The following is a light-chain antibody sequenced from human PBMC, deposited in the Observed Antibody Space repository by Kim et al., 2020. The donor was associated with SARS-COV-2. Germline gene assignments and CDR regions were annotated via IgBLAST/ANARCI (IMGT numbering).Light chain of an antibody. CDR2: DNN. CDR1: SSNIGNNF. CDR3: GTWDDSLSAGWV. Sequence: QSVLTQPPSVSAAPGQKVTISCSGSSSNIGNNFVSWYQQLPGTAPKLLIYDNNIRPSGIPDRFSGSKSGTSATLGITGLQTGDEADYYCGTWDDSLSAGWVFGGGTKLTVL. V-gene: IGLV1-51*01. J-gene: IGLJ3*02.